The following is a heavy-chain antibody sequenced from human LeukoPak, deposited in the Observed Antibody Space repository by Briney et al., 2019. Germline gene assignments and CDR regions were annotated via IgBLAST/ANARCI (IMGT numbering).Heavy chain of an antibody. D-gene: IGHD3-22*01. J-gene: IGHJ4*02. V-gene: IGHV1-2*02. Sequence: ASVKVSCKASGYTFTGYYMHWVRQAPGQGLEWMGWINPNSGGTNYAQKFQGRVTMTRDTSISTAYMALSRLRSDDTAVYYCARYYYDSSGYYPFDYWGQGTLVTVSS. CDR2: INPNSGGT. CDR1: GYTFTGYY. CDR3: ARYYYDSSGYYPFDY.